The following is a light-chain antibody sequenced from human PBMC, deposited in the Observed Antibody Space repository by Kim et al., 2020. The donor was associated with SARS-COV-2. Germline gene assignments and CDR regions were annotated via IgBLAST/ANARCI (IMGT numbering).Light chain of an antibody. CDR1: ETISLW. CDR2: RAS. CDR3: QQYRAYSST. V-gene: IGKV1-5*03. Sequence: DIQMTQSPSTLSASVGDTVTITCRASETISLWLAWYQQKPGKAPKILIYRASNLESGVPSRFTGSGSGTEFTLTINSLQPDDFGTYYCQQYRAYSSTFGQGTKLEI. J-gene: IGKJ2*01.